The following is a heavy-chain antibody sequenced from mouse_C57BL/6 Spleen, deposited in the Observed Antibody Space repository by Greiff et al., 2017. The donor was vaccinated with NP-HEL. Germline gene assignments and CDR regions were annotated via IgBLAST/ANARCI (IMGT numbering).Heavy chain of an antibody. Sequence: QVQLQQSGAELVRPGASVKLSCKASGYTFTDYYINWVKQRPGQGLEWIARIYPGSGNTYYNEKFKGKATLTAEKSSSTAYMQLSSLTSEDSAVYFCARGNYYGSSFLDYWGQGTTLTVSS. J-gene: IGHJ2*01. CDR2: IYPGSGNT. D-gene: IGHD1-1*01. V-gene: IGHV1-76*01. CDR3: ARGNYYGSSFLDY. CDR1: GYTFTDYY.